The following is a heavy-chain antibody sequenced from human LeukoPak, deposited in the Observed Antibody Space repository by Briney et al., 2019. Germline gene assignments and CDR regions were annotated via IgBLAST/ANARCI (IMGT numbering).Heavy chain of an antibody. D-gene: IGHD5-18*01. J-gene: IGHJ4*02. Sequence: GESLKISCKGSGYTFNSYWIGWVRHMPGKGLEWMGIMYPGDSDTRYSPSFQGHVTISADKSINTAYLQWNSLKASDTAMYYCARLGRGFSYLGVDYWGQGTLVTVSS. V-gene: IGHV5-51*01. CDR2: MYPGDSDT. CDR1: GYTFNSYW. CDR3: ARLGRGFSYLGVDY.